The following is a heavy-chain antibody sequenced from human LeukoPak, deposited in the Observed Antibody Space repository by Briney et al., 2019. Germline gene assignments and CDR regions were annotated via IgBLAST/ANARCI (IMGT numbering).Heavy chain of an antibody. Sequence: GESLKISCKGSGYSFTSYWIGWVRQMPGKGLEWMGIIYPGDSDTRYSPSFQGQVTISADKSISTAYLQWSSLNASDTAMYYCARRAGNSGYFSDAFDIWGQGTMVTVSS. V-gene: IGHV5-51*01. CDR1: GYSFTSYW. J-gene: IGHJ3*02. D-gene: IGHD3-22*01. CDR2: IYPGDSDT. CDR3: ARRAGNSGYFSDAFDI.